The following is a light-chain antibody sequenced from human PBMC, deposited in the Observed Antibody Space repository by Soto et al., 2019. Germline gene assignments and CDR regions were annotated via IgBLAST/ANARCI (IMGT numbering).Light chain of an antibody. CDR1: SSDIGGYNY. CDR3: SSYTTISTVV. J-gene: IGLJ2*01. Sequence: QAVVTQPASVSGSPGQSITISCTGTSSDIGGYNYVSWYQQHPGKAPQLMIYEVSNRPSGLSNRFSGSKSGNTASLTISGLQAEDAADYYCSSYTTISTVVFGGGTKLTVL. V-gene: IGLV2-14*03. CDR2: EVS.